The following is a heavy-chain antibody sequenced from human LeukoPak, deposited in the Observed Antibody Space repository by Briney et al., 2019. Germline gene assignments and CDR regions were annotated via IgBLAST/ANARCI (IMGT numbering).Heavy chain of an antibody. CDR2: ISAGGT. D-gene: IGHD1-1*01. V-gene: IGHV3-23*01. CDR1: GFTFSNFA. J-gene: IGHJ4*02. Sequence: PGGSLRLSCAASGFTFSNFAMNWVRQAPGKGVEWVSAISAGGTFYAYFVKGRFTISKDNSKNTLYLQMNSLRAEDTALYYCAKGLERESRLDSWGQGTLVTVSS. CDR3: AKGLERESRLDS.